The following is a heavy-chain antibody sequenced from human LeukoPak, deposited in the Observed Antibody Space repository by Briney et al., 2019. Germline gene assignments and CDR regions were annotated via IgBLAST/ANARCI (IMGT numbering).Heavy chain of an antibody. CDR3: ARTYYDILTGYHNWFDP. CDR1: GYSISIAYS. CDR2: IYFSGST. Sequence: SETLSLTCTVSGYSISIAYSWGWIPQPPGRGREWIGYIYFSGSTYYTPSLKSRVTISVDTSKNQFSLKLNSVTAADTAVYYCARTYYDILTGYHNWFDPWGQGTLVTVSS. V-gene: IGHV4-38-2*02. D-gene: IGHD3-9*01. J-gene: IGHJ5*02.